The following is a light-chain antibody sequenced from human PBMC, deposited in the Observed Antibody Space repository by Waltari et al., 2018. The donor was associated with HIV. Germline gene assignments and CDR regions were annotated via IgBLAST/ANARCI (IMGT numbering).Light chain of an antibody. J-gene: IGKJ2*01. V-gene: IGKV3-15*01. CDR2: GTS. CDR3: QQYNNWQYT. Sequence: EIVMTPSPATLSVSPGERATLSCRASQRVSSNLAWYQQKPGQASRLLIYGTSTRATGIPARFSGSGSGTEFTLTISSLQSEDFAVYYCQQYNNWQYTFGQGTKLEIK. CDR1: QRVSSN.